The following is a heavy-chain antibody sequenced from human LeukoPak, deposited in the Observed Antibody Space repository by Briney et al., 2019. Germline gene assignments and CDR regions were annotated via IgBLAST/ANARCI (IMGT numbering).Heavy chain of an antibody. J-gene: IGHJ4*02. D-gene: IGHD2-21*02. Sequence: GGSLRLSCAASGFTVSSNYMSWVRQAPGKGLEWVSVIYSGGSTYYADSVKGRFTISRDNSKNTLYLQMNSLRAEDTAGYYCARDSAAYCGGDCYPDWGQGTLVTVSS. CDR2: IYSGGST. CDR1: GFTVSSNY. V-gene: IGHV3-53*01. CDR3: ARDSAAYCGGDCYPD.